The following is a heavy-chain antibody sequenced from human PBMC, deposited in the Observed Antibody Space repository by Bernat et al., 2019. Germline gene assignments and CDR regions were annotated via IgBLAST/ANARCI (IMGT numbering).Heavy chain of an antibody. D-gene: IGHD1-26*01. Sequence: QVQLVQSGAEVKKPGASVKVSCKASGYTFTGYYMHWVRQAPGQGLEWMGWINPNSGGTNYAQKFQGWVTMTRDTSISTAYMELSSLRSEDTAVYYCARGSGSYYYYYGMDVWGQGTTVTVSS. J-gene: IGHJ6*02. CDR1: GYTFTGYY. CDR2: INPNSGGT. V-gene: IGHV1-2*04. CDR3: ARGSGSYYYYYGMDV.